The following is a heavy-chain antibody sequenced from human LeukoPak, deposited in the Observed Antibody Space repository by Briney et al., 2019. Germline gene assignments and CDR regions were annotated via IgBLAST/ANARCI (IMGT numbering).Heavy chain of an antibody. D-gene: IGHD6-19*01. CDR3: AKGGWLDD. CDR1: GFNFNKYD. V-gene: IGHV3-23*01. Sequence: GGSLRLSCAASGFNFNKYDMTWARQAPGKGLEWVSTITGRSDKTYYTDSVKGRFVTPRDNSKDTLYLQMNSLRAEDTALYYCAKGGWLDDLGQGALVTVS. CDR2: ITGRSDKT. J-gene: IGHJ4*02.